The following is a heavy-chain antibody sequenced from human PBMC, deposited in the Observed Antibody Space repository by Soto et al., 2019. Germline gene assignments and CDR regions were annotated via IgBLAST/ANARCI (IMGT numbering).Heavy chain of an antibody. CDR1: GFTFSSYA. Sequence: GGSLRLSCAASGFTFSSYAMSWVRQAPGKGLEWVSAISGSGGSTYYADSVKGRFTISRDNSKNTLYLQMNSLRAEDTAVYYCARNKYLSGYPTLNWFDPWGQGTLVTVSS. CDR2: ISGSGGST. CDR3: ARNKYLSGYPTLNWFDP. V-gene: IGHV3-23*01. J-gene: IGHJ5*02. D-gene: IGHD3-22*01.